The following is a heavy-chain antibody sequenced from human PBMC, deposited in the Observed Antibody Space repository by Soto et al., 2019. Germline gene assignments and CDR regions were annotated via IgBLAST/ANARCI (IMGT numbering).Heavy chain of an antibody. CDR3: ARGPSWGMVRGAAGSYYMDV. V-gene: IGHV1-2*04. D-gene: IGHD3-10*01. J-gene: IGHJ6*03. CDR2: INPNSGGT. Sequence: ASVKVSCKASGYTFTGYYMHWVRQAPGQGLEWMGWINPNSGGTNYAQKFQGWVTMTRDTSISTAYMELSRLRSDDTAVYYCARGPSWGMVRGAAGSYYMDVWGKGTTVTVSS. CDR1: GYTFTGYY.